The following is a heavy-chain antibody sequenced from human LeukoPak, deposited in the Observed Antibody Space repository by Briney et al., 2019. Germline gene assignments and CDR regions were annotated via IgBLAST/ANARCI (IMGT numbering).Heavy chain of an antibody. V-gene: IGHV3-21*05. CDR3: ARSGMDRGDAFDI. CDR2: ISSSSSYI. Sequence: GGSLRLSCAASGFTFSSYSMNWVRQAPGKGLEWVSYISSSSSYIYYADSVKGRFTISRDNAKNSLYLQMNSLRAEDTAVYYCARSGMDRGDAFDIWGQGTMVTVSS. J-gene: IGHJ3*02. CDR1: GFTFSSYS. D-gene: IGHD1-14*01.